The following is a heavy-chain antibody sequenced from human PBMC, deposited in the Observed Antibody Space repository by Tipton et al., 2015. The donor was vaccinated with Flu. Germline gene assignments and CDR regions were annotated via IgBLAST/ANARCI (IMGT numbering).Heavy chain of an antibody. D-gene: IGHD3-22*01. CDR2: ISSSSSTI. CDR3: ARGTYYYDSSGNNAHDY. CDR1: GFTFSSYS. V-gene: IGHV3-48*01. J-gene: IGHJ4*02. Sequence: SLRLSCAASGFTFSSYSMNWVRQAPGKGLEWVSYISSSSSTIYYADSVKGRFTISRDNAKNSLYLQMNSLRAEDTAVYYCARGTYYYDSSGNNAHDYWGQGTLVTVSS.